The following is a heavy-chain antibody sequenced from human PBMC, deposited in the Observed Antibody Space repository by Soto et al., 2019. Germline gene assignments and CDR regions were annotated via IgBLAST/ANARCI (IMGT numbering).Heavy chain of an antibody. CDR3: ARGPSPVIGNYYYYMDV. V-gene: IGHV4-34*01. J-gene: IGHJ6*03. D-gene: IGHD3-16*02. Sequence: PSETLSLTCTVSGGSISSYYWSWIRQPPGKGLEWIGEINHSGSTNYNPSLKSRVTISVDTSKNQFSLKLSSVTAADTAVYYCARGPSPVIGNYYYYMDVWGKGTTVTVSS. CDR1: GGSISSYY. CDR2: INHSGST.